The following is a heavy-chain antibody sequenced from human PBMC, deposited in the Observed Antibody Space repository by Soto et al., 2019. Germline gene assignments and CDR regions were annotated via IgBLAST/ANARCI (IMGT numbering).Heavy chain of an antibody. CDR2: IWHDEKNE. CDR1: GFNFSSYG. CDR3: VRRGKSGLFGGYFDS. V-gene: IGHV3-33*08. J-gene: IGHJ4*02. D-gene: IGHD3-16*01. Sequence: QVQLVESGGAVVQPGRSLRLSCAASGFNFSSYGMHWVRQAPGKGLEWVAVIWHDEKNEFHAESVKGRFTISRDNSKNTLYLQMNSLRVEDTAIYYCVRRGKSGLFGGYFDSWGQGTLVTVSS.